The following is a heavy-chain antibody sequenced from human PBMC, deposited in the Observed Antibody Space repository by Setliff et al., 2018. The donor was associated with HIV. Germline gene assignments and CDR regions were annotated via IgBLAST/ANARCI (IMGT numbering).Heavy chain of an antibody. J-gene: IGHJ6*03. CDR2: IITIFGKG. V-gene: IGHV1-69*13. CDR3: ARIVRPSYYYYYYMDV. Sequence: SVKVSCKASGGTFSSYAINWVRQAPGQGLEWMGGIITIFGKGNYAQKFQGRVTITADESTSTGYMELSSLRSEDTAVYYCARIVRPSYYYYYYMDVWGKGTTVTVSS. D-gene: IGHD3-10*02. CDR1: GGTFSSYA.